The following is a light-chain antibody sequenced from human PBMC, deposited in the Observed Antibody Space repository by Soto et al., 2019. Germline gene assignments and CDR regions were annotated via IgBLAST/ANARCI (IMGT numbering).Light chain of an antibody. CDR2: GAS. V-gene: IGKV3-20*01. CDR3: QQYGSSPRT. CDR1: QSVSSSY. J-gene: IGKJ1*01. Sequence: EIVLTQSPFTLSFSPGERSTLSFRASQSVSSSYLAWYQQKPGQAPRLLIYGASSRATGIPDRFSGSGSGTDFTLTISRLEPEDFAVYYCQQYGSSPRTFGQGTKVDIK.